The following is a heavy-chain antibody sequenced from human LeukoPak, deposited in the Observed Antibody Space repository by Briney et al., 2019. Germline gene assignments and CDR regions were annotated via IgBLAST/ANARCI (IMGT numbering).Heavy chain of an antibody. V-gene: IGHV3-21*01. CDR1: GFTFSSYS. J-gene: IGHJ4*02. CDR2: ISSSSSYI. Sequence: GGSLRLSCAASGFTFSSYSMNWGRQAPGKGLEWVSSISSSSSYIYSADSVKGRFTISRDNAKNSLYLQMNSLRAEDTAVYYCARDVIAVAGTSWGQGTLVTVSS. D-gene: IGHD6-19*01. CDR3: ARDVIAVAGTS.